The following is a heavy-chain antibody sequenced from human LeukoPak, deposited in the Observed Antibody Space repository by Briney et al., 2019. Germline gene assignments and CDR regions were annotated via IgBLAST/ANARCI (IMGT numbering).Heavy chain of an antibody. CDR2: ISAYNGNT. V-gene: IGHV1-18*04. J-gene: IGHJ5*02. CDR1: GYTFTSYG. D-gene: IGHD2-8*01. CDR3: ARDSDGVSSGSANWFDP. Sequence: ASVTVSCKASGYTFTSYGISWVRQAPGQGLEWMGWISAYNGNTNYAQKLQGRVTMTTDTSTSTAYMELRSLRSDDTAVYYCARDSDGVSSGSANWFDPWGQGTLVTVSS.